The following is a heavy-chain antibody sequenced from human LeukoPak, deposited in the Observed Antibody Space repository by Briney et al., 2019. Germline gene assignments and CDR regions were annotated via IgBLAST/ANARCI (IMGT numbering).Heavy chain of an antibody. D-gene: IGHD5-12*01. J-gene: IGHJ4*02. V-gene: IGHV1-69*13. Sequence: SVKVSCNASGGTFSSYAISWVRQAPGQGLEWMGGIIPIFGTANYAQKFQGRVTITADESTSTAYMELSSLRSEDTAVYYCARDPTYSGYDRYFDYWGQGTLVTVSS. CDR1: GGTFSSYA. CDR3: ARDPTYSGYDRYFDY. CDR2: IIPIFGTA.